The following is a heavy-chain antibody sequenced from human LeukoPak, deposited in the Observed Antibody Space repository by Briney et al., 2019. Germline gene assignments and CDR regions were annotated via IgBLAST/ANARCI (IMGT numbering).Heavy chain of an antibody. Sequence: SSETLSLTCTVSGGSISSYYWSWIRQPAGKGLEWIGRIYTSGNTNYNPSLKSRVTISVDKSKNQFSLKLSSVTAADTAVYYCARGAVGIAVAGTDFDYWGQGTLVTVSS. CDR1: GGSISSYY. J-gene: IGHJ4*02. D-gene: IGHD6-19*01. V-gene: IGHV4-4*07. CDR2: IYTSGNT. CDR3: ARGAVGIAVAGTDFDY.